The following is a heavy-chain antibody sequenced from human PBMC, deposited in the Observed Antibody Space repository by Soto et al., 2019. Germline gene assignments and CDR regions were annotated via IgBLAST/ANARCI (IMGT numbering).Heavy chain of an antibody. J-gene: IGHJ6*02. CDR3: ARDSLGYDSSGYHYYYYYGMDV. D-gene: IGHD3-22*01. V-gene: IGHV4-59*01. CDR2: IYYSGST. CDR1: GGSISSYY. Sequence: PSETLSLTCTVSGGSISSYYWSWIRQPPGKGLEWIGYIYYSGSTNYNPSLKSRVTISVDTSKNQFSLKLSSVTAADTAVYYCARDSLGYDSSGYHYYYYYGMDVWGQGTTVTVSS.